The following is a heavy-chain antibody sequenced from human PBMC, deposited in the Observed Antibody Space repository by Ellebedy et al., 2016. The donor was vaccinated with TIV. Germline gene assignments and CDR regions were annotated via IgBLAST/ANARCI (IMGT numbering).Heavy chain of an antibody. CDR2: IYPGDSDT. J-gene: IGHJ4*02. D-gene: IGHD6-19*01. CDR3: ARLPDSSGWYRRDY. CDR1: GYSFTTYW. V-gene: IGHV5-51*01. Sequence: GESLKISCKGSGYSFTTYWISWVRQMPGKGLEWMGIIYPGDSDTRYSPSFQGQVTISADKSISTAYLQWSSLKASDTAMYYCARLPDSSGWYRRDYWGQGTLVTVSS.